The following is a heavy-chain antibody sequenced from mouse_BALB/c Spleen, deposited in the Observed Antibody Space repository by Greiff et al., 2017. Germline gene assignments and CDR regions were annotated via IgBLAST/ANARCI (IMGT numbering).Heavy chain of an antibody. Sequence: VQLQQSGAELVKPGASVKLSCKASGYTFTSYYMYWVKQRPGQGLEWIGEINPSNGGTNFNEKFKSKATLTVDKSSSTAYMQLSSLTSEDSAVYYCTRRGVYYGSSLYWYFDVWGAGTTVTVSS. CDR2: INPSNGGT. V-gene: IGHV1S81*02. D-gene: IGHD1-1*01. J-gene: IGHJ1*01. CDR3: TRRGVYYGSSLYWYFDV. CDR1: GYTFTSYY.